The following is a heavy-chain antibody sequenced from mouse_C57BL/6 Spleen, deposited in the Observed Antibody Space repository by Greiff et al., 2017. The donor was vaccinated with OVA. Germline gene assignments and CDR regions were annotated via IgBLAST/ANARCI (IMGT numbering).Heavy chain of an antibody. Sequence: VQLQQPGAELVKPGASVKMSCKASGYTFTSYWITWVKQRPGQGLEWIGDIYPGSGSTNYNEKFKSKATLTVDTSPSTAYMQLSSLTSEDSAVYYCARKNYDGPDYYAMDYWGQGTSVTVSS. CDR2: IYPGSGST. CDR1: GYTFTSYW. V-gene: IGHV1-55*01. J-gene: IGHJ4*01. D-gene: IGHD1-2*01. CDR3: ARKNYDGPDYYAMDY.